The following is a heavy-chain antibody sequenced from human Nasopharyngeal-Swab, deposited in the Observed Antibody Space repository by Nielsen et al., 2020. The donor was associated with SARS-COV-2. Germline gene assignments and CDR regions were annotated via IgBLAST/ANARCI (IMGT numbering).Heavy chain of an antibody. Sequence: GESLKISCAASGFTFSSSAMHWVRQAPGKGLEWVAVISYDGSNKYYADSVKGRFTISRDNSKNTLYLQMNSLRAEDTAVYYCARDPTGLWSGTMFDPWGQGTLVTVSA. V-gene: IGHV3-30*04. J-gene: IGHJ5*02. D-gene: IGHD3-3*01. CDR1: GFTFSSSA. CDR2: ISYDGSNK. CDR3: ARDPTGLWSGTMFDP.